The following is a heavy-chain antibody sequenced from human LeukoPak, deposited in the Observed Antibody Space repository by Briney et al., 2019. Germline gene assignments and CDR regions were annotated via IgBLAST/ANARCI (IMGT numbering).Heavy chain of an antibody. J-gene: IGHJ4*02. CDR2: INPNSGGT. CDR1: GYTFAGYY. D-gene: IGHD5-24*01. Sequence: ASVKVSCKASGYTFAGYYMHWVRQAAGQGLEWMGWINPNSGGTNYAQKFQGRVTMTRDTSISTAYMELSRLRSDDTAVYYCAREEMATIPFDYWGQGTLVTVSS. V-gene: IGHV1-2*02. CDR3: AREEMATIPFDY.